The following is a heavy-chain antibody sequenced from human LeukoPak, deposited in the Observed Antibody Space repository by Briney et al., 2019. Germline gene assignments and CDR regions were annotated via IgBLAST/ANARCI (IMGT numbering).Heavy chain of an antibody. CDR3: ASDIARGGDC. Sequence: ASVKVSCKASGYTFTSYGISWVRQAPGQGLEWMGIIDPSGGSTNYAQKFQGRVTMTRDTSTSTAYMELSSLRSEDTAVYYCASDIARGGDCWGQGTLVTVSS. D-gene: IGHD2-21*01. CDR2: IDPSGGST. J-gene: IGHJ4*02. CDR1: GYTFTSYG. V-gene: IGHV1-46*01.